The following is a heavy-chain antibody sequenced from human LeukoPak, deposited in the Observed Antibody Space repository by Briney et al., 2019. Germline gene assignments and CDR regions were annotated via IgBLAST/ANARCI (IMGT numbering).Heavy chain of an antibody. Sequence: SETLSRTCTVSGGSITGYYWSWIRHPPGKGLEWVGYIFSSGSTNYNPSLKSRVTISLESSKRPFSLKLISMTASDTAVYYCGILTKFLTTYYPSPWGQGTLVTVSS. V-gene: IGHV4-59*08. CDR3: GILTKFLTTYYPSP. CDR1: GGSITGYY. D-gene: IGHD3-9*01. J-gene: IGHJ5*02. CDR2: IFSSGST.